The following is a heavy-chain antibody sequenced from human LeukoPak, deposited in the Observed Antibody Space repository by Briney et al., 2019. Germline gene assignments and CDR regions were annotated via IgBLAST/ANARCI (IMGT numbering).Heavy chain of an antibody. CDR2: IYYSGST. V-gene: IGHV4-39*07. CDR1: GGSISSSSYY. CDR3: ARDRGSGWSNNAFDI. D-gene: IGHD6-19*01. Sequence: PSETLSLTCTVSGGSISSSSYYWGWIRQPPGKGLEWIGSIYYSGSTYHNPSLKSRVTISVDTSKNQFSLKLSSVTAADTAVYYCARDRGSGWSNNAFDIWGQGTMVTVSS. J-gene: IGHJ3*02.